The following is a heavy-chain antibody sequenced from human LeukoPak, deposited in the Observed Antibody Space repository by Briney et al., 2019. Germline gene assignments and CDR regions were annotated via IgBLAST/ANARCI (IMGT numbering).Heavy chain of an antibody. CDR1: GGSFSGYY. CDR3: ASPLYSSSSGLGY. V-gene: IGHV4-34*01. D-gene: IGHD6-6*01. Sequence: SETLSLTCAVYGGSFSGYYWSWIRQPPGKGLEWIGEINHSGSTNYNPSLKSRVTISVDRSKNQFSLKLSSVTAADTAVYYCASPLYSSSSGLGYWGQGTLVTVSS. CDR2: INHSGST. J-gene: IGHJ4*02.